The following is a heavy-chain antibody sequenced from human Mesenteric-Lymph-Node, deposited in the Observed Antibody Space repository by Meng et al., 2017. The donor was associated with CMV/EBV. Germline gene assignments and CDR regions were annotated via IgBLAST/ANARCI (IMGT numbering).Heavy chain of an antibody. CDR3: ARDRDTDWYSPFDY. J-gene: IGHJ4*02. D-gene: IGHD3-9*01. CDR1: GGTLSSYT. V-gene: IGHV1-2*06. CDR2: INPKTGGR. Sequence: QVQLVQSGAEVKKPGSSVNVSCKASGGTLSSYTISWVRQAPGQGLEWMGRINPKTGGRSYAQNFQGRVTMTRDTSINTAYMEVNRLNSDDTAMYYCARDRDTDWYSPFDYWGPGTLVTVSS.